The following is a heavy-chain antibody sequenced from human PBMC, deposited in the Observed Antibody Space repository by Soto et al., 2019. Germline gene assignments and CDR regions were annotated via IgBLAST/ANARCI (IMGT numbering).Heavy chain of an antibody. J-gene: IGHJ4*02. V-gene: IGHV3-30-3*01. CDR3: ARDRRTYYDSSGYQGFDS. CDR1: GFTFSTYA. Sequence: GGSLRLSCAASGFTFSTYAMHWVRQAPGKGLHWVAAISYDGSNEYYAESVKGRFTISRDNSRDTLYLQMDSLRAEDTAVYFCARDRRTYYDSSGYQGFDSWGQGTLVTVSS. CDR2: ISYDGSNE. D-gene: IGHD3-22*01.